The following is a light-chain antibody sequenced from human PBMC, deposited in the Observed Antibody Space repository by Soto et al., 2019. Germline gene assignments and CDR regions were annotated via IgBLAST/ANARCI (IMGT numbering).Light chain of an antibody. V-gene: IGKV1-5*03. J-gene: IGKJ1*01. CDR3: QQYNSFPT. CDR1: QSISSW. Sequence: DIQMTQSPSTLSASVGDRVTITCRASQSISSWLAWYQQKPGKAAKLLIYNASILESGVPSRFSGSGSGTEFTLTISSLQADDFATYYCQQYNSFPTFGQGTKVEIK. CDR2: NAS.